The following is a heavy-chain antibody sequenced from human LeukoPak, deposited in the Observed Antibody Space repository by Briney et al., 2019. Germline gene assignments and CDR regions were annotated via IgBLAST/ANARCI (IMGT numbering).Heavy chain of an antibody. CDR2: IYYSGST. V-gene: IGHV4-39*01. CDR3: ARVHSYYYDSSGVGAIDY. J-gene: IGHJ4*02. Sequence: ASETLSLTCTVSGGSISSSSYYWGWIRQPPGKGLEWIGSIYYSGSTYYNPSLKGRVTISVDTSKNQFSLKLSSVTAADTAVYYCARVHSYYYDSSGVGAIDYWGQGTLVTVSS. CDR1: GGSISSSSYY. D-gene: IGHD3-22*01.